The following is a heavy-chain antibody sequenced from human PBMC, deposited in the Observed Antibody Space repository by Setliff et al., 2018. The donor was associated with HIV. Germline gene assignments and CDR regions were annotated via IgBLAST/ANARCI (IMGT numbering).Heavy chain of an antibody. CDR1: GYSFISYG. D-gene: IGHD3-3*01. CDR2: ISPYNGNT. CDR3: ARMQAYYNFWRSTYYFDY. Sequence: AASVKVSCKASGYSFISYGISWVRQAPGQGLEWMGWISPYNGNTEYERKVQGRVAMTTDTSTSTAYMELRSLRSDDTAVYFCARMQAYYNFWRSTYYFDYWGQGTPVTVSS. J-gene: IGHJ4*02. V-gene: IGHV1-18*01.